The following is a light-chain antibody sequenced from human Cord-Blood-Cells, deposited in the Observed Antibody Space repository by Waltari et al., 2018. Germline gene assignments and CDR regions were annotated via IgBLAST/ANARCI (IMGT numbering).Light chain of an antibody. CDR2: DAS. CDR3: QQRSNWLYT. V-gene: IGKV3-11*01. J-gene: IGKJ2*01. CDR1: QSVSSY. Sequence: EIVLTQSPATLSSSPGERATLSRRASQSVSSYLAWYQQKPGQAPRLLIYDASNRATGIPARFSGSGSGTGFTLTISSLEPEDFAVYYCQQRSNWLYTFGQGTKLEIK.